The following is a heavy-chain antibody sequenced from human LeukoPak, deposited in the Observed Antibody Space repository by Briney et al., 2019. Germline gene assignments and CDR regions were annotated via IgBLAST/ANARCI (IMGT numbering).Heavy chain of an antibody. D-gene: IGHD3-10*01. CDR3: AKGPEVRGVIVILKTGEKGALDY. CDR1: GFTFSTYG. V-gene: IGHV3-30*02. CDR2: IRYDGSNK. J-gene: IGHJ4*02. Sequence: GGSLRLSCAAYGFTFSTYGMHWVRQAPGKGLEWVAFIRYDGSNKYYADSVKGRFTISRDNSKNTLYLQMSSLRAEDTAVYYCAKGPEVRGVIVILKTGEKGALDYWGQGTLVTVSS.